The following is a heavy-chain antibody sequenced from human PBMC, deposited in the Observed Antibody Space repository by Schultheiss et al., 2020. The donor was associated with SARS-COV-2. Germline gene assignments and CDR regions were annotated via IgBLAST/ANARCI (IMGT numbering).Heavy chain of an antibody. CDR1: GGSITDSYW. V-gene: IGHV4-4*02. J-gene: IGHJ5*02. Sequence: SETLSLTCAVSGGSITDSYWWSWVRQPPGQGLQWLGEIYQSGSPNYDPSLTSRITISLDKSKNQFSLMLNSVTAADTAVYYCARRGIYNSGFPFHLWGQGTLVTVSS. CDR2: IYQSGSP. CDR3: ARRGIYNSGFPFHL. D-gene: IGHD5-12*01.